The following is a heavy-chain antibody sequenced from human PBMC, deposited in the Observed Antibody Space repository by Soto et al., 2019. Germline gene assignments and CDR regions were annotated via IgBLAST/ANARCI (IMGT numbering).Heavy chain of an antibody. D-gene: IGHD1-26*01. Sequence: PSQTLSLTCAISGDSVSSNSVAWHWMRQSPSRGLEWLGRTYYRSKWYNNYAVSVKSRITINPDTSKNQFSLQLNSVTPEDTAVYYCSRGIRWAFDYWGQGTLVTVSS. CDR2: TYYRSKWYN. J-gene: IGHJ4*02. CDR3: SRGIRWAFDY. CDR1: GDSVSSNSVA. V-gene: IGHV6-1*01.